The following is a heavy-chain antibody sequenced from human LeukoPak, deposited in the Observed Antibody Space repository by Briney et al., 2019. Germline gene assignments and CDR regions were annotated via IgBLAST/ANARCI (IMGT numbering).Heavy chain of an antibody. Sequence: SETLSLTCTVSGGSISSYYWSWIRQPPGKGLEWIGYIYYSGSTNYNPSLKSRVTISVDTSKNQFSLKLSSVTAADTAVYYCARRRGLTGTYYGMDVWGQGTTVTVSS. CDR2: IYYSGST. CDR1: GGSISSYY. V-gene: IGHV4-59*08. CDR3: ARRRGLTGTYYGMDV. D-gene: IGHD1-20*01. J-gene: IGHJ6*02.